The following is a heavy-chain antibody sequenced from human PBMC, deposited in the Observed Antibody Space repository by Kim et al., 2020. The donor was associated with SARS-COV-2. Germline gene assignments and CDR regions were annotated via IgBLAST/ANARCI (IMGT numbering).Heavy chain of an antibody. CDR3: ATGEVAATPYYYYGMDV. D-gene: IGHD2-15*01. CDR2: ISSSSYI. J-gene: IGHJ6*02. V-gene: IGHV3-21*01. Sequence: GGSLRLSCAASGFTFSSYSMNWVRQAPGKGLEWVSSISSSSYIYYADSVKGRFTISRDNAKNSLYLQMNSLRAEDTAVYYCATGEVAATPYYYYGMDVWGQGTTVTVSS. CDR1: GFTFSSYS.